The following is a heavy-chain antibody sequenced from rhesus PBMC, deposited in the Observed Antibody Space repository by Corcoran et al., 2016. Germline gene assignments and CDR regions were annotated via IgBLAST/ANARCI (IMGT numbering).Heavy chain of an antibody. CDR1: GGSISSSY. D-gene: IGHD4-29*01. J-gene: IGHJ4*01. Sequence: QLQLQESGPGLVKPSETLSVTCAVSGGSISSSYWRWIRQPPGKGMEGIGPRYGSGRSTNHNPSLKSPVTLSVDTSKNQLSLKLSSVTAADTAVYYCARWGAVASVFDYWGQGVLVTVSS. CDR3: ARWGAVASVFDY. CDR2: RYGSGRST. V-gene: IGHV4-169*01.